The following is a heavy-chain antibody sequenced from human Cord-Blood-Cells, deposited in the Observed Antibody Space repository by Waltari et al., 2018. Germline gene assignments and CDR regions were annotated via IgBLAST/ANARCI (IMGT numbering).Heavy chain of an antibody. CDR3: ARAYCGGDCYYYYYYMDV. CDR1: GFPFSSYG. CDR2: IWYDGSNK. J-gene: IGHJ6*03. D-gene: IGHD2-21*01. Sequence: QVQLVESGGGVVQPGRSLRLSCAASGFPFSSYGMHWVRQAPGKGLEWVAVIWYDGSNKYYADSVKGRFTISRDNSKNTLYLQMNSLRAEDTAVYYCARAYCGGDCYYYYYYMDVWGKGTTVTVSS. V-gene: IGHV3-33*01.